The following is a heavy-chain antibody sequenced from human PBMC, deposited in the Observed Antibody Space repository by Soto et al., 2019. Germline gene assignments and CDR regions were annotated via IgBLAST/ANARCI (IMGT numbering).Heavy chain of an antibody. Sequence: QVQLVESGGGVVQPGRSLRLSCAASGFTFSSYAMHWVRQAPGKGLEWVAVISYDGSNKYYADSVKGRFTISRDNSKNTRYLQMNSLRAEDTAVYYCARDREIGYCSGGSCDGGYWGQGTLVTVSS. CDR3: ARDREIGYCSGGSCDGGY. CDR1: GFTFSSYA. V-gene: IGHV3-30-3*01. CDR2: ISYDGSNK. J-gene: IGHJ4*02. D-gene: IGHD2-15*01.